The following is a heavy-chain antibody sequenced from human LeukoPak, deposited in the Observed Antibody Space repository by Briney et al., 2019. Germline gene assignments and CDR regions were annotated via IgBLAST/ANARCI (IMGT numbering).Heavy chain of an antibody. CDR3: AYYDSSGYYYGRLRY. CDR2: ISAGGGST. Sequence: PGGYLRLSCAASAFTFSGHAMSWVRQTPGKGLEWVSVISAGGGSTHYADSVKGRFTISRDNSKDTLYLHMNSLRADDTAVYFCAYYDSSGYYYGRLRYWGQGTPVTVSS. V-gene: IGHV3-23*01. CDR1: AFTFSGHA. J-gene: IGHJ4*02. D-gene: IGHD3-22*01.